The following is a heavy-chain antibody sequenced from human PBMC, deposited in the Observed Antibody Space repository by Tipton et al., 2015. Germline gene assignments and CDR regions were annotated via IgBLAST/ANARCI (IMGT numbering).Heavy chain of an antibody. Sequence: SLRLSCAGSGFNISANFMSWVRQAPGRGLEWVSITYTGGSTYYADSVKGRFTISRDNSKNTLYLQMNSLRAEDTAVYYCARNGWWYYEWYFNLWGRGTLVTVSS. D-gene: IGHD2-15*01. J-gene: IGHJ2*01. CDR2: TYTGGST. CDR3: ARNGWWYYEWYFNL. V-gene: IGHV3-53*01. CDR1: GFNISANF.